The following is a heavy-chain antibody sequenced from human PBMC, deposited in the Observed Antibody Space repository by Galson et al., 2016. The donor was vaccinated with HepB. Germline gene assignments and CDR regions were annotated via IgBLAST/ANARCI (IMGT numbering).Heavy chain of an antibody. V-gene: IGHV6-1*01. D-gene: IGHD2-15*01. CDR3: ARGDCNSGSCPFDS. Sequence: CAISGDSVSSNSAAWNWIRLSPSRGLEWLGRTYYRSKWYNEYAESVKSRTTINPDTSKNQFSLQLNSVTPEDTAVYYCARGDCNSGSCPFDSWGQGTLVTVSS. CDR1: GDSVSSNSAA. J-gene: IGHJ4*02. CDR2: TYYRSKWYN.